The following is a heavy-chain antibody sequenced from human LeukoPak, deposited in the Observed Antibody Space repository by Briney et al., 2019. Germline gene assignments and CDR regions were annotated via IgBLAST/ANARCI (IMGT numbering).Heavy chain of an antibody. V-gene: IGHV4-34*01. CDR1: GGSFSGYY. Sequence: PSETLSVTCAVHGGSFSGYYWSWIRQPPGKGLEWIGEINHSGSTNYNPSLKSRVTISVDTSKNQFSLKLSSVTAADTAVYYCARGGIVVVTARFDPWGQGTLVTVSS. CDR3: ARGGIVVVTARFDP. CDR2: INHSGST. J-gene: IGHJ5*02. D-gene: IGHD2-21*02.